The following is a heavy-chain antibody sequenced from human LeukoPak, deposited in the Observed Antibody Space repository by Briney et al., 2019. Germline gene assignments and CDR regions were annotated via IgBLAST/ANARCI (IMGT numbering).Heavy chain of an antibody. J-gene: IGHJ4*02. CDR2: IKSKGAGGTI. CDR3: TTEYYGGYKY. D-gene: IGHD4-17*01. CDR1: GFTFSTAW. V-gene: IGHV3-15*01. Sequence: GGSLRLSCEASGFTFSTAWMSWVRQAPGRGLEWVGRIKSKGAGGTIEYAAPVKGRFTISRDDSKNTLYLQMNSQKTEDTAVYYCTTEYYGGYKYWGQGTLVTVSS.